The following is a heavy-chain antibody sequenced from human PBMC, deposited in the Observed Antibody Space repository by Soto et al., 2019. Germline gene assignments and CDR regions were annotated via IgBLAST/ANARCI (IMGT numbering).Heavy chain of an antibody. J-gene: IGHJ6*02. V-gene: IGHV1-58*01. Sequence: ASVKVSCKASGFTFTSSAVQWVRQARGQRLVWIGWIVVGSGNTNYAQKFQERVTITMDMSTSTAYMELSSLSSQDTAVYYCAAGGHTPHPESHYYSGKDVWGRGTTVTDSS. CDR2: IVVGSGNT. D-gene: IGHD5-12*01. CDR3: AAGGHTPHPESHYYSGKDV. CDR1: GFTFTSSA.